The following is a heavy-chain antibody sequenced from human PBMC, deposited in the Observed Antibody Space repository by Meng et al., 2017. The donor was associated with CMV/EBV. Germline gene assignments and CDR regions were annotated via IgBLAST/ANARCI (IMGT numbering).Heavy chain of an antibody. CDR1: GDSVSSNSAA. CDR3: ARDPHSSSWYGWFDP. CDR2: TYYRYKCYN. Sequence: QHQGPVLVKPSTTTHLTCAITGDSVSSNSAAWNWIRQSPSRGREWLGRTYYRYKCYNDYAVSVKSRITINPDTSKNHFSLQLISVTPDDTAVYYCARDPHSSSWYGWFDPWGQGTLVTVSS. V-gene: IGHV6-1*01. D-gene: IGHD6-13*01. J-gene: IGHJ5*02.